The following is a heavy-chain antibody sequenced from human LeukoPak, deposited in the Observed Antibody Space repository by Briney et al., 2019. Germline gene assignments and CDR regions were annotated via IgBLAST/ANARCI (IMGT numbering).Heavy chain of an antibody. Sequence: SETLSLTCAVYGGSFSGYYWSWLRQAPGKGLEGIGEINHSGSTNYNPSLTSRVTISVDTSKNQFSLKLSSVTAADTAVYYCARGSRDTDAFDIWGQGTMVTVSS. D-gene: IGHD2-21*01. V-gene: IGHV4-34*01. CDR2: INHSGST. J-gene: IGHJ3*02. CDR1: GGSFSGYY. CDR3: ARGSRDTDAFDI.